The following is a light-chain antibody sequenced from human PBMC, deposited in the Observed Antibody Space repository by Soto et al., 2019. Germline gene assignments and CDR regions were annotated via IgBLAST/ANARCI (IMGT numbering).Light chain of an antibody. CDR2: SAS. CDR3: HQTYSTPQT. CDR1: ETVTDY. Sequence: DIQMTQSPSSLSASVGDRVTITCRAGETVTDYLNWYQHKRGKAPKLLIYSASTLQTGVPSRFSGSGSGTDFTLTISSLQPEDSGTYYCHQTYSTPQTFGQGTKVDIK. J-gene: IGKJ1*01. V-gene: IGKV1-39*01.